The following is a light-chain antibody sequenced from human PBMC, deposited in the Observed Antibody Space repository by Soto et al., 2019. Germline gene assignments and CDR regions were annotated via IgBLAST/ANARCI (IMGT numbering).Light chain of an antibody. CDR2: DAS. CDR3: QQYNSYPLT. V-gene: IGKV1-5*01. J-gene: IGKJ4*01. CDR1: QSISNW. Sequence: DIQMTQSPSTLSASVGDRVTITCRASQSISNWLAWYQQKPGKAPKLLIYDASSLASGFPSRFSGSGSGTEFTLTISSLQPDDFATYYCQQYNSYPLTFGGGTKVEIK.